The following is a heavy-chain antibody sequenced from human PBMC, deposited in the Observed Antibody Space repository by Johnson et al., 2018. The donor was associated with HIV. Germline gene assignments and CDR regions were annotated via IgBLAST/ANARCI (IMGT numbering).Heavy chain of an antibody. Sequence: EVQLVESGGGLVQPGGSLRLSCAASGFTVSSNYMSWVRQAPGKGLEWVSVIYSGGSTYYADSVKGRFTISRDNSKNTLYLQMNSLRAEDTAVYYCAGMTTVTTVGAFDIWGQGTMVTVSS. CDR2: IYSGGST. J-gene: IGHJ3*02. CDR3: AGMTTVTTVGAFDI. CDR1: GFTVSSNY. D-gene: IGHD4-11*01. V-gene: IGHV3-66*02.